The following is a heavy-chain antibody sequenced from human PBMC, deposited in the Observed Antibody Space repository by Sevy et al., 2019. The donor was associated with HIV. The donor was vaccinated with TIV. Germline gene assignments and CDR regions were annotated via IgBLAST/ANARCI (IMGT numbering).Heavy chain of an antibody. Sequence: GGSLRLSCAASGFTFSGSAIHWVRQASGKGLEWIGRIRNKANSYAIAYAESVKGRFTISRDDSKNTAYLQMNSLKTDDTAVYYCTRSEMGSSGWYPYFDSWGQGTLVTVSS. CDR1: GFTFSGSA. CDR3: TRSEMGSSGWYPYFDS. J-gene: IGHJ4*02. D-gene: IGHD6-13*01. V-gene: IGHV3-73*01. CDR2: IRNKANSYAI.